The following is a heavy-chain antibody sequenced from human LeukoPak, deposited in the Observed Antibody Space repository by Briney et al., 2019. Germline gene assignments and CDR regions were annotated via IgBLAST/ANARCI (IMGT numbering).Heavy chain of an antibody. CDR1: GGSFSSGDYY. J-gene: IGHJ3*02. V-gene: IGHV4-30-4*01. D-gene: IGHD3-9*01. CDR2: IYYSGST. CDR3: ARGEDILTGYYNVGDAFDI. Sequence: SQTLSLTCTVSGGSFSSGDYYWSWIRQPPGKGLEWIGYIYYSGSTYYDPSLKSRVTISVDTSKNQFSLKLSSVTAADTAVYYCARGEDILTGYYNVGDAFDIWGQGTMVTVSS.